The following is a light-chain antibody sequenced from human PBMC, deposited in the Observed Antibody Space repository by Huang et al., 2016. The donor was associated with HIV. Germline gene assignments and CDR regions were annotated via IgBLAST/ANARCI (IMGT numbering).Light chain of an antibody. J-gene: IGKJ3*01. CDR3: QQYDSLPRT. CDR2: DAA. V-gene: IGKV1-33*01. CDR1: RHIYSY. Sequence: DIQMTQSPSSLSASIGDRVTITCRASRHIYSYLNWYQHRPGKAPNLLIYDAANLEVGVPSRFSVSGSGRNFTLIISSLQPEDFATYYCQQYDSLPRTFGPGTKV.